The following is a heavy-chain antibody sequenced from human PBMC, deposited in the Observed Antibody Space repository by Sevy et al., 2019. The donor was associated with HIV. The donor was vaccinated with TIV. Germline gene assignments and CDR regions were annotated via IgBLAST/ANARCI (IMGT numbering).Heavy chain of an antibody. Sequence: GGSLRLSCAASGFTFSTYTMNWVRQAPGKRLEWVSSISSSSNYIYYADSVKGRFTISRDNAKNSLYLQMNSLRAEDTALYYCARPYGSGSWEAFDIWGQGTMVTVSS. CDR2: ISSSSNYI. CDR1: GFTFSTYT. CDR3: ARPYGSGSWEAFDI. V-gene: IGHV3-21*01. J-gene: IGHJ3*02. D-gene: IGHD3-10*01.